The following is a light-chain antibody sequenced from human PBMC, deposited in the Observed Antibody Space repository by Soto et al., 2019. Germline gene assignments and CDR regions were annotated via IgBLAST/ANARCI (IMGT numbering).Light chain of an antibody. Sequence: DIVMTQSPDSLAVSLGERATINCKSSQSVSYSSNNKNYLAWYQQRPGQPPKLLIYWASTRASGVPDRFSGSGSGTDFTLTISSLQAEDVAVYYCQQYYSNPPVTFGQGTKVDIK. CDR2: WAS. CDR1: QSVSYSSNNKNY. J-gene: IGKJ1*01. V-gene: IGKV4-1*01. CDR3: QQYYSNPPVT.